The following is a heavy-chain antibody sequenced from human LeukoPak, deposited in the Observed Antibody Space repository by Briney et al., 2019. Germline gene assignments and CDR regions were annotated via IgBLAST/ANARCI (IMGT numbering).Heavy chain of an antibody. V-gene: IGHV1-18*01. CDR3: ARSDPYSSSWKGAFDI. Sequence: ASVKVSCKASGYTFTSYGISWVRQAPGQGLEWMGWISAYNGNTNYAQKLQGRVTMTTDTSTSTAYMELSSLRSEDTAVYYCARSDPYSSSWKGAFDIWGQGTMVTVSS. J-gene: IGHJ3*02. CDR1: GYTFTSYG. D-gene: IGHD6-13*01. CDR2: ISAYNGNT.